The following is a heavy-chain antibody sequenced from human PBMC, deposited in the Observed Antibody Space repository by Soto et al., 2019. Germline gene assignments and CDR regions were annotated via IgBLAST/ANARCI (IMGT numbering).Heavy chain of an antibody. CDR1: GFTFSSYA. Sequence: GGSLRLSCAASGFTFSSYAMSWVRQAPGKGLEWVSAISGSGGSTYYADSVKGRFTISRDNSKNTLYLQMNSLRAEDTAVYYCANRLRGFQEITMLAPGGAFDIWGQGTMVTVSS. V-gene: IGHV3-23*01. CDR2: ISGSGGST. CDR3: ANRLRGFQEITMLAPGGAFDI. D-gene: IGHD3-10*02. J-gene: IGHJ3*02.